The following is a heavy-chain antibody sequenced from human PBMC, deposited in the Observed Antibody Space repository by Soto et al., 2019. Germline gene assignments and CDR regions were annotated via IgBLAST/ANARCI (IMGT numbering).Heavy chain of an antibody. V-gene: IGHV1-69*06. J-gene: IGHJ4*02. Sequence: QVHLVQSGAEVKSPGSAVKVSCKVSGAGDTFSNYGLNWMRQAPGQGLEWMGETIPAFGTANYAQKFQGRVTITADTSTTTAYMELSSLRSDDTAVYYCWRHDKTALPPLDSWGQGTLVSVSS. CDR1: GAGDTFSNYG. CDR3: WRHDKTALPPLDS. D-gene: IGHD1-1*01. CDR2: TIPAFGTA.